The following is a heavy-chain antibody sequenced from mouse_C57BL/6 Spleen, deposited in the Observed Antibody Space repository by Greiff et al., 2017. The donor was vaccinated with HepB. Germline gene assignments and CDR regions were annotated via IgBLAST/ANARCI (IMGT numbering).Heavy chain of an antibody. V-gene: IGHV1-69*01. CDR2: IDPSDSYT. CDR1: GYTFTSYW. D-gene: IGHD6-1*01. Sequence: QVQLQQPGAELVMPGASVKLSCKASGYTFTSYWMHWVKQRPGQGLEWIGAIDPSDSYTNYNQKFKGKSTLTVDKSSSTAYMQLSSLTSEDSAVYYCARPATGDWYFDVWGTGTTVTVSS. J-gene: IGHJ1*03. CDR3: ARPATGDWYFDV.